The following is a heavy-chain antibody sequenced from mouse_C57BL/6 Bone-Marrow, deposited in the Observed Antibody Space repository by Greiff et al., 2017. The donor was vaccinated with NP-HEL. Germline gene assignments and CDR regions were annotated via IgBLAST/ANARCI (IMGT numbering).Heavy chain of an antibody. CDR2: IYPGGGCT. CDR1: GYTFTSYW. J-gene: IGHJ2*01. V-gene: IGHV1-55*01. D-gene: IGHD2-12*01. Sequence: QVQLQQPGAELVKPGASVKMSCKASGYTFTSYWITWVKQRPGQGLEWIGDIYPGGGCTNYNEKFKSKATLTVDKSSSTAYMQLSSLTSEDSAVYYCANEGYYSSLFDYWGQGTTLTVSS. CDR3: ANEGYYSSLFDY.